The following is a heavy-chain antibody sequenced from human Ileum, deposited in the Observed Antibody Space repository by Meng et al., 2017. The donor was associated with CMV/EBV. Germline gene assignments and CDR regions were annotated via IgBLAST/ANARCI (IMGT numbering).Heavy chain of an antibody. V-gene: IGHV5-51*01. CDR2: IRPDGSDP. CDR3: VRHRGYEM. J-gene: IGHJ4*01. CDR1: GYSFGDYW. D-gene: IGHD2-2*01. Sequence: GESLKISCRNLGYSFGDYWLGWVRQMPGKGLEWMGSIRPDGSDPQYSPSVQGQVTMSVDTSDNTASLQWANLKASDTAIYFCVRHRGYEMWGRGTLVTVSS.